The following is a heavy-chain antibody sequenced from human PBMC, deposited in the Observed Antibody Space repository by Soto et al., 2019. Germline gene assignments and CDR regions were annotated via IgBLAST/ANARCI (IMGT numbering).Heavy chain of an antibody. CDR3: ARGGMSGSYQNWFDP. Sequence: GGSLRLSCAASGFSVSGNYMTWVRLAPGKGLECVSILYSGGTTYYADSVKGRFTISRDKSRNTLFLQMNSLRAADTAVYYCARGGMSGSYQNWFDPWGQGTLVTVSS. J-gene: IGHJ5*02. V-gene: IGHV3-53*01. D-gene: IGHD1-26*01. CDR2: LYSGGTT. CDR1: GFSVSGNY.